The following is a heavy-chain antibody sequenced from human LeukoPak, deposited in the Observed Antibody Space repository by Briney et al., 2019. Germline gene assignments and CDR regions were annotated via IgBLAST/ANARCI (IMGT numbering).Heavy chain of an antibody. Sequence: SETLSLTCTVSGGSISSYYWSWIRQPPGKGLEWIGYIYYSGSTNYNPSLKSRVTISVDTSKNQFSPKLSSVTAADTAVYYCARLEWDGYNPHFDYWGQGTPVTVSS. J-gene: IGHJ4*02. CDR2: IYYSGST. D-gene: IGHD5-24*01. CDR1: GGSISSYY. CDR3: ARLEWDGYNPHFDY. V-gene: IGHV4-59*01.